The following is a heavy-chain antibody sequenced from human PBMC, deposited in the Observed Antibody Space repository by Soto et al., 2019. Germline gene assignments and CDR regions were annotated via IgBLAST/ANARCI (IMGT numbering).Heavy chain of an antibody. J-gene: IGHJ5*02. D-gene: IGHD3-10*01. CDR1: GFGFHTYW. Sequence: GGSLRLSCVASGFGFHTYWMHWVRQVPGKGLVWVARINSDGDTSTYADSVKGRFSISRDNTKNTLFLQMSGLRDDDTAVYYCTRDWFDYYGSGNYYPRFDPWGQGALVTVSS. CDR2: INSDGDTS. V-gene: IGHV3-74*01. CDR3: TRDWFDYYGSGNYYPRFDP.